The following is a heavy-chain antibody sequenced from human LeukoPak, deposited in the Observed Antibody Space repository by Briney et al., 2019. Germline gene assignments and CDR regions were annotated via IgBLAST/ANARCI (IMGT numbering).Heavy chain of an antibody. J-gene: IGHJ3*02. Sequence: GGALRLSCAASGFTFSSYSMNWVRQAPGEGLGWVSSISSSSSYIYYADSVKGRFTISRDDSKNSLYLQMNSLRAEDTALYYCARGGLSGQRTDLFDIWGQGTMVTVSS. CDR1: GFTFSSYS. D-gene: IGHD2/OR15-2a*01. CDR2: ISSSSSYI. CDR3: ARGGLSGQRTDLFDI. V-gene: IGHV3-21*01.